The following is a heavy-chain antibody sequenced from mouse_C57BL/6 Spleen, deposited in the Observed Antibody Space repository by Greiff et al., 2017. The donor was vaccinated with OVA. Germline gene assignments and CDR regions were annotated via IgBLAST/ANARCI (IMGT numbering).Heavy chain of an antibody. CDR1: GYAFSSYW. Sequence: VQLQQSGAELVKPGASVKISCKASGYAFSSYWMNWVKQRPGKGLEWIGQIYPGDGDTNYNGKFKGKATLTADKSSSTAYMQLSSLTSEDSAVYFCARRISDYDENYYAMDYWGQGTSVTVSS. CDR3: ARRISDYDENYYAMDY. CDR2: IYPGDGDT. J-gene: IGHJ4*01. V-gene: IGHV1-80*01. D-gene: IGHD2-4*01.